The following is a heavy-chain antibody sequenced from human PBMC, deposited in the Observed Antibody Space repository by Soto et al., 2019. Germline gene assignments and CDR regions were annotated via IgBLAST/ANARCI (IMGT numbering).Heavy chain of an antibody. Sequence: QVQLVQPGAEVQKPGSSVKVSCKASGGTFSSYAISWVRQAPGQGLEWMGGIIPIFGTANYAQKVQGRVTITADESTSTAYMELSSLRSEDTAVYYCARGPTYYDFCCGSIALPDYWGQGTLVTVSS. CDR2: IIPIFGTA. V-gene: IGHV1-69*01. CDR3: ARGPTYYDFCCGSIALPDY. J-gene: IGHJ4*01. CDR1: GGTFSSYA. D-gene: IGHD3-3*01.